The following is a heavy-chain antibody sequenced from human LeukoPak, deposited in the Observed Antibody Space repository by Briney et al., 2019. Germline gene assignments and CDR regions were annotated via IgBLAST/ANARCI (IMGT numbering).Heavy chain of an antibody. Sequence: GASVKVSCKASGGTFSSYAISWVRQAPGQGLEWMGGIIPIFGTANYAQKFQGRVTITTDESTSTAYMELSSLRSEDTAVYYCARGNYGGSYYYYMDVWGKGTTVTVSS. J-gene: IGHJ6*03. CDR3: ARGNYGGSYYYYMDV. V-gene: IGHV1-69*05. CDR2: IIPIFGTA. D-gene: IGHD4-11*01. CDR1: GGTFSSYA.